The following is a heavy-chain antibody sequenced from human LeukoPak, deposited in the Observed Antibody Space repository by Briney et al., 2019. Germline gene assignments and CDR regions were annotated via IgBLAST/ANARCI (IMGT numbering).Heavy chain of an antibody. CDR1: GFTFDDYT. CDR3: AKDMGVGATMVFAY. J-gene: IGHJ4*02. V-gene: IGHV3-43*01. D-gene: IGHD1-26*01. CDR2: ISWDGGST. Sequence: PGGSLRLSCAASGFTFDDYTMHWVRQAPGKGLEWVSLISWDGGSTYYADSVKGRFTISRDNSKNSLYLQMNSLRTEDTALYYCAKDMGVGATMVFAYWGQGTLVTVSS.